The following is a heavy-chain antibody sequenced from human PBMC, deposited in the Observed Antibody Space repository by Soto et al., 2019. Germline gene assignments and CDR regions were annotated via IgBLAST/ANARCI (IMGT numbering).Heavy chain of an antibody. V-gene: IGHV4-39*01. D-gene: IGHD6-6*01. Sequence: SETLSLTCIVSGGSISTTFYYWGWVRQPPGKGLDWIGAVYYNGKTYYNPSLKSRVSISVDTSNNQFSLKLDSLTATDTAVYYCASRIAARRLDYWGQGTLVTVSS. J-gene: IGHJ4*02. CDR2: VYYNGKT. CDR3: ASRIAARRLDY. CDR1: GGSISTTFYY.